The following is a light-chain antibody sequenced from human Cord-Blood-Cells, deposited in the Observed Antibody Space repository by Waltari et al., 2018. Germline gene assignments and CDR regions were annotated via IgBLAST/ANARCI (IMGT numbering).Light chain of an antibody. V-gene: IGKV2-30*02. Sequence: DVVMTQSPLSLPVTLGQPASISCRSSQSLVHSDGNTYLNWFQQSPGQSPRRLIYKVSKRDSGVPDRFSGSGSGTDFTLKISRVEAEDVGVYYCMQGTHWPWTFGQGTKVEIK. CDR2: KVS. CDR1: QSLVHSDGNTY. J-gene: IGKJ1*01. CDR3: MQGTHWPWT.